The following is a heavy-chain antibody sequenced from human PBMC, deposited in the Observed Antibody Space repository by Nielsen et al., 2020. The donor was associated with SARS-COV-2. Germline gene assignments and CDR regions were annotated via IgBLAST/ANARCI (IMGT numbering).Heavy chain of an antibody. CDR1: GFTFSSYA. V-gene: IGHV3-21*01. J-gene: IGHJ4*02. D-gene: IGHD6-19*01. CDR2: IRSSTSYI. CDR3: ATSGYSSGWIF. Sequence: GESLKISCAASGFTFSSYAMSWVRQAPGKGLEWLSSIRSSTSYIYYADSVKGRFTISRDNAKNSLYLQMNSLRTEDTAVYYCATSGYSSGWIFWGQGTLVTVSS.